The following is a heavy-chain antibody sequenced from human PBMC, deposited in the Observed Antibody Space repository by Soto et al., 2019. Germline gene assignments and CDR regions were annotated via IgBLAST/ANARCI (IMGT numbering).Heavy chain of an antibody. D-gene: IGHD4-17*01. CDR2: IYPGDSDT. CDR1: GYSFTSYW. CDR3: AIQAIDYGDYGSYYYYMDV. V-gene: IGHV5-51*01. J-gene: IGHJ6*03. Sequence: GESLKISCKGSGYSFTSYWIGWVRQMPGKGLEWMGIIYPGDSDTRYSPSFQGQVTISADKSISTAYLQWSSLKASDTAMYYCAIQAIDYGDYGSYYYYMDVRGKGTTVTVSS.